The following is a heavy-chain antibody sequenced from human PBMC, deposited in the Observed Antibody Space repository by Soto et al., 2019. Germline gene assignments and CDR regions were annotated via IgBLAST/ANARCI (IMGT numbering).Heavy chain of an antibody. CDR1: GFTVSNNC. V-gene: IGHV3-30*03. J-gene: IGHJ6*02. D-gene: IGHD4-4*01. CDR3: AREEITVNTNRYYYYYGMDV. CDR2: ISYDGSNK. Sequence: PXGFLRLYVAASGFTVSNNCIEWVRQAPGKVLGWVAVISYDGSNKYYADSVRGRFTISRDNSKNTLYLQMNSLRAEDTAVYYCAREEITVNTNRYYYYYGMDVWGQGTTVTVSS.